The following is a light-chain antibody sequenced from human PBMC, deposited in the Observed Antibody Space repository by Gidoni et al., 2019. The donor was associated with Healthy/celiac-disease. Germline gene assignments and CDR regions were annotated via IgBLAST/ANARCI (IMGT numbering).Light chain of an antibody. CDR3: QQYNNWPSVT. J-gene: IGKJ2*01. Sequence: DIVLTPSPATLSVSPGERATLSCRASQSVSSNLAWYQQKPGQAPRLLIYGASTRATGIPARLSGSGAGTEFTITISSLQSEDFAVYYCQQYNNWPSVTFGQGTKLEIK. CDR2: GAS. V-gene: IGKV3-15*01. CDR1: QSVSSN.